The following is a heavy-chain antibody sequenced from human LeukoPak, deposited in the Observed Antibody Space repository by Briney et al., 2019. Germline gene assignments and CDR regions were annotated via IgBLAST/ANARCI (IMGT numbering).Heavy chain of an antibody. CDR2: ISSTSIYT. D-gene: IGHD6-13*01. V-gene: IGHV3-11*05. J-gene: IGHJ4*02. Sequence: PGGSLRLSCAASGFTFSDYYMSWIRQAPGKGLEWVSDISSTSIYTNYADSVKGRFTISRDNAKNSLYLQMNSLSAEDTAVYYCAREDGYSSSWYSDYWGQGTLVTISS. CDR1: GFTFSDYY. CDR3: AREDGYSSSWYSDY.